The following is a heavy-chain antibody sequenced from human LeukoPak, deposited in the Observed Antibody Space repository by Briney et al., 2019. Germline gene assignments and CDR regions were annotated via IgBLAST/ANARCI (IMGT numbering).Heavy chain of an antibody. D-gene: IGHD1-26*01. CDR3: ARGIRVGATTCWFDP. CDR1: GYTFTTYG. J-gene: IGHJ5*02. Sequence: ASVKVSCKASGYTFTTYGISWVRQAPGQGLEWMGWISAYNGHTKYAQKVQDRVTMTTDTSTSTAYMELRSLRSEDTAVYYCARGIRVGATTCWFDPWGQGTLVTVSS. V-gene: IGHV1-18*01. CDR2: ISAYNGHT.